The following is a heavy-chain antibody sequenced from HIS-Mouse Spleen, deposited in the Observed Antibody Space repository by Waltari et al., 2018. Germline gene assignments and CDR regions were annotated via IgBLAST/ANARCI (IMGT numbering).Heavy chain of an antibody. CDR3: AKSRGGDCYDY. V-gene: IGHV3-23*01. CDR2: ISGSGGST. CDR1: EFPFSSYS. D-gene: IGHD2-21*01. J-gene: IGHJ4*02. Sequence: EVQLLESGGGLVQPGGSLRLCCAASEFPFSSYSMIWFRQAPGKGLEWVSAISGSGGSTYYADSVKGRFTISRDNSKNTLYLQMNSLRAEDTAVYYCAKSRGGDCYDYWGQGTLVTVSS.